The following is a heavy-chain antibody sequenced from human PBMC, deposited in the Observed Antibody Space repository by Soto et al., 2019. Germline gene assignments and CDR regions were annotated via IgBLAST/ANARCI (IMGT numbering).Heavy chain of an antibody. J-gene: IGHJ4*02. V-gene: IGHV4-61*01. CDR1: GGSFKSGSYS. CDR3: ARDFAYFDS. CDR2: VYHTGRT. Sequence: SETLSLTCTVSGGSFKSGSYSWSWLRQPPGKGLEWIGYVYHTGRTSYNPPRKSRVSISMDTSKTQFSLNLDSVTAADTAVYFCARDFAYFDSWGQGTLVTVSS. D-gene: IGHD3-3*01.